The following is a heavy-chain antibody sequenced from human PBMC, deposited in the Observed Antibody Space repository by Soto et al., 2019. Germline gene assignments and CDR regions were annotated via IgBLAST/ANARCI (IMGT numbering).Heavy chain of an antibody. Sequence: SLRLSCATSGFTFSSYPIHWVRQAPGKGSVWVSRITEDGTGTTYADSVKGRFTVTRDNAKNTMYLQMSGPGSEDTAVYHCVRGTNGWRGMDYWGQGTLVTVSS. CDR1: GFTFSSYP. J-gene: IGHJ4*02. V-gene: IGHV3-74*03. CDR2: ITEDGTGT. CDR3: VRGTNGWRGMDY. D-gene: IGHD2-8*01.